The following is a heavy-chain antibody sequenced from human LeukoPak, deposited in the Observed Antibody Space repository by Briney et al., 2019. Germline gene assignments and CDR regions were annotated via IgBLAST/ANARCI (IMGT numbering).Heavy chain of an antibody. J-gene: IGHJ6*02. D-gene: IGHD5/OR15-5a*01. CDR2: IKSKTDGETT. Sequence: GGSLRLSCAASGFTFSNAGMSWVRQAPGEGLEWIGRIKSKTDGETTEYAAPVKGRFTISRDDSKNTLYLQMNSLKTEDTAVYYCTTLRLALAYGVDVWGQGTTVTVSS. CDR1: GFTFSNAG. CDR3: TTLRLALAYGVDV. V-gene: IGHV3-15*01.